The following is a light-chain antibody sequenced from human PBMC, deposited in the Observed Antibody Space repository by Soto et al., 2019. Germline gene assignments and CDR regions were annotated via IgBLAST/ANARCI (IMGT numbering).Light chain of an antibody. V-gene: IGLV1-40*01. J-gene: IGLJ2*01. CDR1: TSNIGAGYD. CDR2: GHS. CDR3: QSYDNNLCGVI. Sequence: QSVLTQPPSVSGAPGQRVTISCTGSTSNIGAGYDVHWYHHLPGTAPKLLIYGHSNRPSGVPDRFSGSKSGASASLTITGLQAEDEADYYCQSYDNNLCGVIFGGGTKLTVL.